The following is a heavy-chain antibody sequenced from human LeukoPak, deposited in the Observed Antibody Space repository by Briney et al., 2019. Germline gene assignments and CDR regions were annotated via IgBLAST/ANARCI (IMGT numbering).Heavy chain of an antibody. J-gene: IGHJ2*01. V-gene: IGHV3-23*01. CDR3: ARDSLYCGGDCYLYRYFDL. Sequence: GGSLRLSCVASGFTFSSYGMSWVRQAPGKGLEWVSAISGSGERTKYADSVKGRFTISRDNAKNSLYLQMNSLRDEDTAVYYCARDSLYCGGDCYLYRYFDLWGRGTLVTVSS. CDR1: GFTFSSYG. D-gene: IGHD2-21*02. CDR2: ISGSGERT.